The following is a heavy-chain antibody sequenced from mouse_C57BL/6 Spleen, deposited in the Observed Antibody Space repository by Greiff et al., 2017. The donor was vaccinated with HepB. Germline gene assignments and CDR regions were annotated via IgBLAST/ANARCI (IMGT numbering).Heavy chain of an antibody. J-gene: IGHJ3*01. CDR3: ANYYDYPWFAY. CDR1: GFNIKNTY. Sequence: DVKLQESVAELVRPGASVKLSCTASGFNIKNTYMHWVKQRPEQGLEWIGRIDPANGNTKYAPKFQGKATITADTSSITAYMQLSSLTSEDTAIYYCANYYDYPWFAYWGQGTLVTVSA. V-gene: IGHV14-3*01. D-gene: IGHD2-4*01. CDR2: IDPANGNT.